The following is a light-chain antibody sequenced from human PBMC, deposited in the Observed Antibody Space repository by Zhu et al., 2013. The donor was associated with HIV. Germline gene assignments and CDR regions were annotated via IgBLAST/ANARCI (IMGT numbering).Light chain of an antibody. Sequence: QSVLTQPPSASGPPGQRVTIPCSGNNSNIENNFVFWFQQLPGAPPKLLIQRNDRRPSGVPDRFSGSKSGTSASLAISGLRSEDEAVYYCAASDDSLTGVVFGGGTKVTVL. J-gene: IGLJ3*02. V-gene: IGLV1-47*01. CDR2: RND. CDR3: AASDDSLTGVV. CDR1: NSNIENNF.